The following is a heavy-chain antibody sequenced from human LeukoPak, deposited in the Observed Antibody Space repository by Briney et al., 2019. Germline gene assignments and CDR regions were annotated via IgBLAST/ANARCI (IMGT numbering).Heavy chain of an antibody. V-gene: IGHV1-8*01. D-gene: IGHD6-19*01. Sequence: ASVKASSKPSGYTFTSYDINWVRQATGQGLEWMGWMNPNSGNTGYAQKFQGRVTMTRNTSISTAYMELSSLRSEDTALYYCARGGSGWYDWFDPWGQGTLVTVSS. CDR2: MNPNSGNT. CDR3: ARGGSGWYDWFDP. CDR1: GYTFTSYD. J-gene: IGHJ5*02.